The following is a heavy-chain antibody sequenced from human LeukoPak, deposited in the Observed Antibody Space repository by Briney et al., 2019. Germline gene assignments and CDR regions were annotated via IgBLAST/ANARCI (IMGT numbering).Heavy chain of an antibody. J-gene: IGHJ1*01. Sequence: KPSQTLSLTCTVSGGSISSGSYYWSWIRQPAGKGLEWIGRIYTSGSTNYNPSLKSRVTISVDTSKNQFSLKLSSVTAADTAVYYCARGTPVTTLHHWGQGTLVTVSS. V-gene: IGHV4-61*02. D-gene: IGHD4-17*01. CDR1: GGSISSGSYY. CDR3: ARGTPVTTLHH. CDR2: IYTSGST.